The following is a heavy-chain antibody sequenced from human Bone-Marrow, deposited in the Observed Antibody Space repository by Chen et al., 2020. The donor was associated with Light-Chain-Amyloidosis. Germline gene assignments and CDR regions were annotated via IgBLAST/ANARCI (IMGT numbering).Heavy chain of an antibody. CDR2: ICPGAADA. Sequence: EVQLEQSGPEVKKPGESLKISCKGSGYTFPNYWIGWVRQMPGKGLEWLGVICPGAADASYGPSFEGQVTISDDKSITTAYLQWRSLKASDTAMYYCARRRDGYNFDYWGQGTLVTVSS. CDR3: ARRRDGYNFDY. J-gene: IGHJ4*02. V-gene: IGHV5-51*01. D-gene: IGHD5-12*01. CDR1: GYTFPNYW.